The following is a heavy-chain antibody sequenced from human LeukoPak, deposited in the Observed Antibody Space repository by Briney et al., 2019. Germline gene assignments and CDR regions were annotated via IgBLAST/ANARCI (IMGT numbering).Heavy chain of an antibody. CDR1: GFTFSSYG. CDR2: IWYDGNNK. Sequence: GGSLRLSCAASGFTFSSYGMHWVRQAPGKGLEWVAVIWYDGNNKYYADSVKGRFTISRDNSKNTLYLQMNSLRAEDTAAYYCASDSSGSVDYWGQGTLVTVSS. CDR3: ASDSSGSVDY. D-gene: IGHD3-22*01. J-gene: IGHJ4*02. V-gene: IGHV3-33*08.